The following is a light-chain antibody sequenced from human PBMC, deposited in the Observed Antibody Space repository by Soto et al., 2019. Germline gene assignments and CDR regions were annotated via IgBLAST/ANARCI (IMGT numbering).Light chain of an antibody. CDR1: QGISSW. CDR2: KAS. V-gene: IGKV1-5*03. CDR3: QHYNSYSEA. J-gene: IGKJ1*01. Sequence: DSQMTQSPSSVSASEGDRVTITCRASQGISSWLAWYQQKPGKAPKLLIYKASSLESGVPSRFSGSGSGTEFTLTISSLRPDDFATYYCQHYNSYSEAFGQGTKVDIK.